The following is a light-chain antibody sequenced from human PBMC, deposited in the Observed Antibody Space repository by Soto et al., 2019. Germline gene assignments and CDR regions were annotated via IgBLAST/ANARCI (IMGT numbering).Light chain of an antibody. CDR2: DAS. Sequence: EIVLTQSPATLSLSPGERATLSCRTSQSVGTDLAWYQHNPGQAPRLLIYDASNRATGIPARFSGSGSGTDFTLTISSPEPEDFAVYYCQQRYNLPNTFGQGTKLEIK. J-gene: IGKJ2*01. CDR1: QSVGTD. V-gene: IGKV3-11*01. CDR3: QQRYNLPNT.